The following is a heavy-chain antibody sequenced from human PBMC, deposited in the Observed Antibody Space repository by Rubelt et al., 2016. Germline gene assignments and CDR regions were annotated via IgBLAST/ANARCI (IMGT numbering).Heavy chain of an antibody. D-gene: IGHD1-26*01. CDR2: IYYSGTT. CDR3: ARQLYSGSYYIDY. J-gene: IGHJ4*02. Sequence: QVQLQESGPGLVRPSQTLSLTCTVSGGSISSGAYYWSWIRQHPEKGLEWIGFIYYSGTTYYNPSLESRVTMSVDTSKNQFSPKLSSVTAADTALCYCARQLYSGSYYIDYWGQGTLVTVSS. V-gene: IGHV4-30-4*08. CDR1: GGSISSGAYY.